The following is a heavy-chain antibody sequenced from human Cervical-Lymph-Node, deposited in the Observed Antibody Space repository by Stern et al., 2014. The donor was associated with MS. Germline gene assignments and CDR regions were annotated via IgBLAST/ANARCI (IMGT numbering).Heavy chain of an antibody. D-gene: IGHD4-17*01. Sequence: QVQLVQSGNEVKKPGASVKVSCKTSGYTFTDYGVTWVRLAPGQGLEWMGCVSGHNGVTNDARKFQDRVTITRDTSTNTAYMELRSLRPDDTAVYYCARDRANYGVFDYWGQGSRVTVSA. CDR1: GYTFTDYG. CDR2: VSGHNGVT. V-gene: IGHV1-18*01. CDR3: ARDRANYGVFDY. J-gene: IGHJ4*02.